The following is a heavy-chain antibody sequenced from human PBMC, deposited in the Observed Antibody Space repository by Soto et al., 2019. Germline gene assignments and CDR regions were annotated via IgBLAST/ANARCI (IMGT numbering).Heavy chain of an antibody. D-gene: IGHD5-18*01. CDR3: ARDLDEDSGTVRGYYGMDV. CDR1: GYSFTSYS. Sequence: QVHLVQSGAEVKKPGASVKVSCKASGYSFTSYSIQWVRQAPGQRLEWMGWINGGNGKTKYSQKFQDRATITRDTSARTAYMELGSLRSEDTAVYYCARDLDEDSGTVRGYYGMDVWGQGTTVTVSS. J-gene: IGHJ6*02. V-gene: IGHV1-3*01. CDR2: INGGNGKT.